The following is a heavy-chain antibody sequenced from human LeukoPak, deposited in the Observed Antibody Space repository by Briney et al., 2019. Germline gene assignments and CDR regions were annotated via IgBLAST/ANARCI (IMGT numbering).Heavy chain of an antibody. Sequence: PSETLSLTCTVSGYSISSGYYWGWIRQPPGKGLEWIGSIYHSGSTYYNPSLKSRVTISVDTSKNQFSLKLSSVTAADTAVYYCARDMTTVTPFDYWGQGTLVTVSS. CDR1: GYSISSGYY. CDR2: IYHSGST. D-gene: IGHD4-17*01. CDR3: ARDMTTVTPFDY. J-gene: IGHJ4*02. V-gene: IGHV4-38-2*02.